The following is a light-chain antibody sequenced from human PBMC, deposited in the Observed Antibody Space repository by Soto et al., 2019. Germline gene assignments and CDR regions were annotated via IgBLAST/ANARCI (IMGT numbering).Light chain of an antibody. J-gene: IGLJ2*01. CDR2: EAT. V-gene: IGLV2-23*01. Sequence: QSVLTQPASVSGSPGQSITISCTRTSSDFGTYNFFAWYQQHPGEAPKLIIYEATQRPSGVSNRFSVSKSGNTASLTISGLQADDEADYYCCSYAGTTTVFGGGTKLTVL. CDR3: CSYAGTTTV. CDR1: SSDFGTYNF.